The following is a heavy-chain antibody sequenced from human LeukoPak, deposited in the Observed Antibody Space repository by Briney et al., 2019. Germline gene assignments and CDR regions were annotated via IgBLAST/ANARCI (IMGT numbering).Heavy chain of an antibody. CDR1: GYTFTSYD. Sequence: ASVKVSCKASGYTFTSYDINWVRQATGQGLEWMGWMNPNSGNTNYAQKLQGRVTMTTDTSTSTAYMELRSLRSDDTAVYYCARVPNLGRDYYDSSGYVGYDAFDIWGQGTMVTVSS. D-gene: IGHD3-22*01. CDR3: ARVPNLGRDYYDSSGYVGYDAFDI. J-gene: IGHJ3*02. V-gene: IGHV1-18*01. CDR2: MNPNSGNT.